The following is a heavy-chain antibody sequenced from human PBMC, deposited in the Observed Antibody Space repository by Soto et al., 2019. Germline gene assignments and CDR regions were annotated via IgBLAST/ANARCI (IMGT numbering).Heavy chain of an antibody. CDR2: IIPGNGDT. D-gene: IGHD6-13*01. CDR3: ARDDPSSSSFDY. V-gene: IGHV1-3*01. Sequence: QVLLVQSGAEVKRPGASVKVSCKASGYTFKIYAIYWVRQAPGQSLEWMGWIIPGNGDTKNSQQFQDRVTITWDISASTAYMELSSLGAEDTAEYYCARDDPSSSSFDYWGQGTRVTVSS. J-gene: IGHJ4*02. CDR1: GYTFKIYA.